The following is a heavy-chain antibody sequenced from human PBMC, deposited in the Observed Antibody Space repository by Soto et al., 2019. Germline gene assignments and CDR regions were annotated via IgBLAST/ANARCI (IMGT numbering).Heavy chain of an antibody. CDR1: GYSFTSYW. CDR3: ARHEPYYDILTGYYTPSLFDP. CDR2: IYPGDSDT. Sequence: EVQLVQSGAEVKKPGESLKISCKGSGYSFTSYWIGWVRQMPGKGLEWMGIIYPGDSDTRYSPSFQGQVTISADKSISTAYLQWSSLKASDTAMYYCARHEPYYDILTGYYTPSLFDPWGQGTLVTVSS. V-gene: IGHV5-51*01. J-gene: IGHJ5*02. D-gene: IGHD3-9*01.